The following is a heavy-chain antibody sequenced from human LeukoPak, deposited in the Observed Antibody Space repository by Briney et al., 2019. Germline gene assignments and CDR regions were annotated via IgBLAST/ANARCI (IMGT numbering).Heavy chain of an antibody. CDR3: AKGRLDYYGSGSYEFDY. Sequence: GRSLRLSCAASGFIFDDYAMHWVRQAPGKGLEWVSGISWNSGSIGYADSVKGRFTISRDNAKNSLYLQMNSLRAEDTALYYCAKGRLDYYGSGSYEFDYWGQGTLVTVSS. CDR2: ISWNSGSI. J-gene: IGHJ4*02. V-gene: IGHV3-9*01. CDR1: GFIFDDYA. D-gene: IGHD3-10*01.